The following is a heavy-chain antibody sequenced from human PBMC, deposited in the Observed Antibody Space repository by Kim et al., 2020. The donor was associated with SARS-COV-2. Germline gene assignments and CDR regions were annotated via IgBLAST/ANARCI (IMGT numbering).Heavy chain of an antibody. J-gene: IGHJ5*02. D-gene: IGHD6-19*01. Sequence: SVKVSCKASGGTFSSYAISWVRQAPGQGLEWMGGIIPIFGTANYAQKFQGRVTITADESTSTAYMELSSLRSEDTAVYYCARDSEEQWLDQGNWFDPWGQGTLVTVSS. CDR2: IIPIFGTA. CDR3: ARDSEEQWLDQGNWFDP. V-gene: IGHV1-69*13. CDR1: GGTFSSYA.